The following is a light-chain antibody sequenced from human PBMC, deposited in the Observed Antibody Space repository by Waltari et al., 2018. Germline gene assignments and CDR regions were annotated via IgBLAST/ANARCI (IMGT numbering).Light chain of an antibody. J-gene: IGLJ3*02. Sequence: SALTQPRPVSGSPGQPVPISFPGARSDICGYNYVFWYQQHPGKAPNLMIYDVSKRPSGVSDRFSGSKSGNTASLTISGLQAEDETDYYCCSYAGSYTWVFGGGTKLTVL. CDR1: RSDICGYNY. V-gene: IGLV2-11*02. CDR3: CSYAGSYTWV. CDR2: DVS.